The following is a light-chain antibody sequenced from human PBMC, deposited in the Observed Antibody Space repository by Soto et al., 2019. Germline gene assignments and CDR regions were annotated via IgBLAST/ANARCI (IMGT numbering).Light chain of an antibody. J-gene: IGKJ2*01. CDR2: AAS. CDR1: EFSRTD. V-gene: IGKV1-6*01. Sequence: AIQMNQSPSSPTASVRDRITSTCRASEFSRTDLGWYQQKPGKAPKLLIYAASSLQSGVPATFSGNGDGTDFTLTISSLQTEDSATYFCLQDYIYPRAFGQGTKLEIK. CDR3: LQDYIYPRA.